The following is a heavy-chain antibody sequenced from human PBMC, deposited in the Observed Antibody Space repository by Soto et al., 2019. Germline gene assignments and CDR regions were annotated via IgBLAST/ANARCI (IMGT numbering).Heavy chain of an antibody. D-gene: IGHD6-13*01. CDR3: AKRSPYSSGWYSPIFDY. Sequence: PEGSRRLSCAASGFSFRDYAMSWVRQAPGKGLEWVSVISESGGSTHYADSVRGRFTVSRDNSKNSLSLRMNSLRDEDTAVYFCAKRSPYSSGWYSPIFDYWGQGALVTVSS. V-gene: IGHV3-23*01. CDR1: GFSFRDYA. CDR2: ISESGGST. J-gene: IGHJ4*02.